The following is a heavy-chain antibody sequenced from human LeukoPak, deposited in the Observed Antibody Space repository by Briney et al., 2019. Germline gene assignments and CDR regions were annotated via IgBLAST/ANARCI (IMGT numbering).Heavy chain of an antibody. J-gene: IGHJ4*02. V-gene: IGHV3-74*01. CDR3: AKVLSPWATVVTPVDY. CDR1: GFTFSRYW. D-gene: IGHD4-23*01. CDR2: INPDGSTT. Sequence: GGSLRLSCAASGFTFSRYWIHWVRQAPGKGLEWVSRINPDGSTTTYADSVKGRFTISRDNAKNTVYLQMNSLRAEDTAVYYCAKVLSPWATVVTPVDYWGQGTLVTVSS.